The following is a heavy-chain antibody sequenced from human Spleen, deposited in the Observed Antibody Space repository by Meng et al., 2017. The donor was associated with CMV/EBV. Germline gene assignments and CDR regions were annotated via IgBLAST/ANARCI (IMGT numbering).Heavy chain of an antibody. V-gene: IGHV3-7*01. CDR3: ARDYRSIAARRPNWYFDL. D-gene: IGHD6-6*01. CDR1: EFTFNNYW. Sequence: LSLTCAASEFTFNNYWMSWVRQAPGKGLEWVANIKEDGSEKYYVDSVMGRFTISRDNAKNSLFLQMYSLRAEDTAVYYCARDYRSIAARRPNWYFDLWGRGTLVTVSS. CDR2: IKEDGSEK. J-gene: IGHJ2*01.